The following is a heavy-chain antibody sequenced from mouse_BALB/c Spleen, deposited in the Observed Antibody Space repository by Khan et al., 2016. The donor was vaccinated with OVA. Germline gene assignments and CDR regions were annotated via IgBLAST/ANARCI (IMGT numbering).Heavy chain of an antibody. CDR1: GFSLSDYG. D-gene: IGHD1-1*02. J-gene: IGHJ4*01. V-gene: IGHV2-6-5*01. CDR2: IWGGGST. CDR3: AKGLWSYYFALDY. Sequence: QVQLKQSGPGLVAPSQSLPITCTVSGFSLSDYGVSWIRQPPGKGLEWLGVIWGGGSTYYNSALKSRLSINKDNSKSQVFLKMNSLQTDDTAIYXCAKGLWSYYFALDYWGQGTSVTVSS.